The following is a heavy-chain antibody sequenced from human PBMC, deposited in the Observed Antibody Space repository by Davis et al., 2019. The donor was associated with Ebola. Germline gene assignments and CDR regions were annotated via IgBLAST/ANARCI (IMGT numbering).Heavy chain of an antibody. CDR1: GFTSSSYA. V-gene: IGHV3-30-3*01. J-gene: IGHJ5*02. CDR3: ARGYSGSYYGANWIDP. D-gene: IGHD1-26*01. Sequence: SLTLSCAASGFTSSSYAMHCVRQAPGKGLEWVAVISYDGRNKYYADSVKGRFTISRDNSKNTLYLQMNSLRAEDTAVYYCARGYSGSYYGANWIDPWGQGTLVTVSS. CDR2: ISYDGRNK.